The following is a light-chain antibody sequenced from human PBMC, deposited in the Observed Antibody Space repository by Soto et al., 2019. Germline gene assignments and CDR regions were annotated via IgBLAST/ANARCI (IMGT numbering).Light chain of an antibody. CDR3: QQYNSYSAGT. J-gene: IGKJ1*01. CDR1: QSISNW. V-gene: IGKV1-5*03. CDR2: KAS. Sequence: DIQMTQSPSTLSASVGDRVTITCRASQSISNWLAWYQQKPGKAPKLLIYKASSLESGVPSTFSGSGSGTEFTLTISSLQPDDFATYYCQQYNSYSAGTFGQGTKVDIK.